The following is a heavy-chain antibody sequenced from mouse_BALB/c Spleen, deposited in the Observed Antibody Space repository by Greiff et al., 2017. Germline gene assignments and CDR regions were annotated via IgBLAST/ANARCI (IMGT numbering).Heavy chain of an antibody. CDR3: ARCLQYYGASYAIDY. CDR1: GFSLTSYG. J-gene: IGHJ4*01. CDR2: IWSGGST. V-gene: IGHV2-2*02. Sequence: QVQLQQSGPGLVQPSQSLSITCTVSGFSLTSYGVHWVRQSPGKGLEWLGVIWSGGSTDYNAAFISRLSISKDNSKSQVFFKMNSLQANDTAIYYCARCLQYYGASYAIDYWGQGTSVTVSS. D-gene: IGHD1-1*01.